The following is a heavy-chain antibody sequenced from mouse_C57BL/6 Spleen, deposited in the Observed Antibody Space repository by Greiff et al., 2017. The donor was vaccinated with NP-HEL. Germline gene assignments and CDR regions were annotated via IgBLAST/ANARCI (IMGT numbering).Heavy chain of an antibody. V-gene: IGHV1-52*01. CDR2: IDPSDSET. J-gene: IGHJ4*01. Sequence: QVQLQQPGAELVRPGSSVKLSCKASGYTFTSYWMHWVKQRPIQGLEWIGNIDPSDSETHYNQKFKDKATLTVDKSSSTAYMQLSSLTSEDSAVYDCARAPYYYAMDYWGQGTSVTVSS. CDR3: ARAPYYYAMDY. CDR1: GYTFTSYW.